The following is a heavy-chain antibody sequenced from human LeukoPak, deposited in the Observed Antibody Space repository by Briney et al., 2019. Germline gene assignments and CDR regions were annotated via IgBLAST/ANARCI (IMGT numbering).Heavy chain of an antibody. CDR1: GGSITSGNYF. J-gene: IGHJ5*02. D-gene: IGHD3-3*01. V-gene: IGHV4-39*07. CDR3: ARSQHYDFWSGYTPFDP. CDR2: IYHSGST. Sequence: SETLSLTCTVSGGSITSGNYFWSWIRQPPGKGLEWIGSIYHSGSTYYNPSLKSRVTISVDTSKNQFSLKLSSVTAADTAVYYCARSQHYDFWSGYTPFDPWGQGTLVTVSS.